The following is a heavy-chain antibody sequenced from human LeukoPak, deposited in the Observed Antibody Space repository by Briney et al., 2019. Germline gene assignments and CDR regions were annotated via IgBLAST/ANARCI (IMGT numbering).Heavy chain of an antibody. D-gene: IGHD3-10*01. V-gene: IGHV3-21*01. CDR2: ISSSSSYI. J-gene: IGHJ3*02. CDR3: ASAGAGPCRSEAFDI. Sequence: GGSLRLSCAASGFTFSSYSMNWVRQAPGKGLEWVSSISSSSSYIYYADSVKGRFTISSDNAKNSLYLQMDSLRAEDAPVYYCASAGAGPCRSEAFDIWGQGTMVTVSS. CDR1: GFTFSSYS.